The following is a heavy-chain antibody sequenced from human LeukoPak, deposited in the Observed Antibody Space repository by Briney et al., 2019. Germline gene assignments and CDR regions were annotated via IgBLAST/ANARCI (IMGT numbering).Heavy chain of an antibody. V-gene: IGHV1-2*04. D-gene: IGHD3-22*01. CDR3: AREDYYDSSGYPPGGAFDI. CDR1: GYTFTGYY. Sequence: ASVKVSCKASGYTFTGYYMHWVRQAPGQGLEWMGWINPNSGGTNYAQKFQGWVTMTRDTSISTAYMELSRLRSDDTAVYYRAREDYYDSSGYPPGGAFDIWGQGTMVTVSS. J-gene: IGHJ3*02. CDR2: INPNSGGT.